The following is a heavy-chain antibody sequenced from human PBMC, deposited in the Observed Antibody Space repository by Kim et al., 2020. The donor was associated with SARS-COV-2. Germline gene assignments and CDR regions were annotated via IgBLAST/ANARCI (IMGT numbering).Heavy chain of an antibody. V-gene: IGHV1-24*01. J-gene: IGHJ5*02. Sequence: ASVKVSCKVSGYTLTELSMHWVRQAPGKGLEWMGGFDPEDGETIYEQKFQGRVTMTEDTSTDTAYMELSSLRSEDTAVYYCATSTTVTTSGWFDPWGQGTLVTVSS. CDR3: ATSTTVTTSGWFDP. D-gene: IGHD4-17*01. CDR1: GYTLTELS. CDR2: FDPEDGET.